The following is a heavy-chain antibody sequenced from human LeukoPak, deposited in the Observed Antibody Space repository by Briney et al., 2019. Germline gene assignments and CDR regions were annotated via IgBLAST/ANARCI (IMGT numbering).Heavy chain of an antibody. D-gene: IGHD2-8*01. CDR3: ARSYGINDAFDI. J-gene: IGHJ3*02. CDR2: IFTSGTT. Sequence: SETLSLTCTVSGGSIRCYYWSWIRQPAGKGLEWIGRIFTSGTTDYNPSLRSRVTMSVDTSKNQFSLKLSSVTAADTAVYYCARSYGINDAFDIWGQGTMVTVSS. V-gene: IGHV4-4*07. CDR1: GGSIRCYY.